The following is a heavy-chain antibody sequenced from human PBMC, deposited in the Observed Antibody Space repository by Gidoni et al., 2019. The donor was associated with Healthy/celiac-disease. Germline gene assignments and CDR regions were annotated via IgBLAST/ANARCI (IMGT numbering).Heavy chain of an antibody. J-gene: IGHJ6*02. CDR1: GFTVSSNY. CDR3: SRVMATILCGMDV. D-gene: IGHD5-12*01. Sequence: EVQLVESGGGLIQPGGSLRLSCAASGFTVSSNYMSWVRQAPGKGLEWVSVIYSGGSTYYADSVKGRFTISRDNSKNTLYLQMNSLRAEDTAVYYCSRVMATILCGMDVWGQGTTVTVSS. CDR2: IYSGGST. V-gene: IGHV3-53*01.